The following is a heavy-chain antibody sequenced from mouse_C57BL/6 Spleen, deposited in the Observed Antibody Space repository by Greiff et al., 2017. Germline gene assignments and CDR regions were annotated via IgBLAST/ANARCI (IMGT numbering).Heavy chain of an antibody. Sequence: QVQLQQPGAELVLPGASVKLSCKASGYTFTSYWMHWVKQRPGQGLEWIAEIDPSDSHPNYNQKFKGKSRLTVDKSSNTAYMQLSSLTSEDAAVYYCARSLDSRFAYWGQGTLVTVSA. CDR3: ARSLDSRFAY. CDR2: IDPSDSHP. D-gene: IGHD3-2*01. J-gene: IGHJ3*01. V-gene: IGHV1-69*01. CDR1: GYTFTSYW.